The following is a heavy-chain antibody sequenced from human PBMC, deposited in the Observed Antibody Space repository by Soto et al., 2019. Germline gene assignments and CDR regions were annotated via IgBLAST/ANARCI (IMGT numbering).Heavy chain of an antibody. CDR3: ATDFIPRAAAGTLGFNWFDP. Sequence: QVQLVQSGAEVKKPGASVKVSCKVSGYTLTELSMHWVRQAPGKGLEWMGGFDPEDGETIYAQKFQGRVTMTEDTSTATAYMELSSLRSEDTAVYYCATDFIPRAAAGTLGFNWFDPWGQGTLVTVSS. J-gene: IGHJ5*02. D-gene: IGHD6-13*01. CDR2: FDPEDGET. CDR1: GYTLTELS. V-gene: IGHV1-24*01.